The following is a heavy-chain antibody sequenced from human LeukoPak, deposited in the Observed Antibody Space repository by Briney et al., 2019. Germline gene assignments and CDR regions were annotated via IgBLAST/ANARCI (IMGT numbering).Heavy chain of an antibody. Sequence: ASVKVSCKASGYTFTSYDINWVRQATGQGLEWMGWMNPNSGNTGYAQKFQGRATMTRNTSISTAYMELSSLRSEDTAVYYCARSLPDCSSTSCYSLGWGQGTLVTVSS. J-gene: IGHJ4*02. CDR2: MNPNSGNT. CDR3: ARSLPDCSSTSCYSLG. CDR1: GYTFTSYD. D-gene: IGHD2-2*02. V-gene: IGHV1-8*01.